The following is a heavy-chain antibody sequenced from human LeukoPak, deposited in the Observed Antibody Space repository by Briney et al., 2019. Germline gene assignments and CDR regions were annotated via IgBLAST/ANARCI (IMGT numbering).Heavy chain of an antibody. D-gene: IGHD2-2*01. CDR2: INPNSGGT. J-gene: IGHJ4*02. V-gene: IGHV1-2*02. CDR3: ARGDSYQLLFFDY. Sequence: ASVKVSCKASGYTFTGYYMHWVRQAPGQGLEWMGWINPNSGGTNYAQKFQGRVTMTRDTSITTAYMELSRLRSDDTAVYYCARGDSYQLLFFDYWGQGTLVTVSS. CDR1: GYTFTGYY.